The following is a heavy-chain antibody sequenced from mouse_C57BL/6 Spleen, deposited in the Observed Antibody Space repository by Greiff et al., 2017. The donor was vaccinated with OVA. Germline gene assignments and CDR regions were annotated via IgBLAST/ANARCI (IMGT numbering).Heavy chain of an antibody. CDR3: AREGAGGYEDY. Sequence: EVKLVESGPVLVKPGASVKMSCKASGYTFTDYYMNWVKQSHGKSLEWIGVINPYNGGTSYNQKFKGKATLTVDKSSSTAYMELNSLTSEDSAVYYCAREGAGGYEDYWGQGTTLTVSS. D-gene: IGHD2-14*01. V-gene: IGHV1-19*01. CDR1: GYTFTDYY. J-gene: IGHJ2*01. CDR2: INPYNGGT.